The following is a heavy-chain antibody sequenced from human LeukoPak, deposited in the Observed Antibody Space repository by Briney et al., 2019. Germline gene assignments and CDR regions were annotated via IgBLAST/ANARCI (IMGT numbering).Heavy chain of an antibody. Sequence: VASVTVSCKASGGTFSSYAISWVRQAPGQGLEWMGGIIPIFGTANYAQKFQGRVTITADESTSTAYMELSSLRSEDTAVYYCARLYCTNGVCPSASMDVWGQGTTVTVSS. J-gene: IGHJ6*02. V-gene: IGHV1-69*13. CDR1: GGTFSSYA. CDR3: ARLYCTNGVCPSASMDV. CDR2: IIPIFGTA. D-gene: IGHD2-8*01.